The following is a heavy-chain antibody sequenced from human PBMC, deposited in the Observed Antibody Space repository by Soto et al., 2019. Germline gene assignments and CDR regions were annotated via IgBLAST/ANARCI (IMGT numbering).Heavy chain of an antibody. V-gene: IGHV3-30*18. J-gene: IGHJ6*02. CDR2: IPYDGSNK. CDR1: GFTFSSYG. CDR3: AKDRYCSGGSCYVPTYYYYGMDV. Sequence: GGSLRLSCAASGFTFSSYGMHWVRQAPGKGLEWVAVIPYDGSNKYYADSVKGRFTISRDNSKNTLYLQMNSLRAEDTAVYYCAKDRYCSGGSCYVPTYYYYGMDVWGQGTTVTVSS. D-gene: IGHD2-15*01.